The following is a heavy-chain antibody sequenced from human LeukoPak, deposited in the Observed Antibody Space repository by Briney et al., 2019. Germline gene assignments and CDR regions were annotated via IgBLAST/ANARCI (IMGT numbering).Heavy chain of an antibody. CDR2: IRSKTYGGTA. CDR1: GFTFGDYV. J-gene: IGHJ4*02. V-gene: IGHV3-49*04. D-gene: IGHD6-19*01. Sequence: GGSLRLSCTASGFTFGDYVMSWVRQAPGKGLEWVGFIRSKTYGGTAEYAASVKGRFTISRDDSKSIAYLQMNSLKSEDTAVYYCTRDVDGWFIAVADTGVDSWGQGTLVTVSS. CDR3: TRDVDGWFIAVADTGVDS.